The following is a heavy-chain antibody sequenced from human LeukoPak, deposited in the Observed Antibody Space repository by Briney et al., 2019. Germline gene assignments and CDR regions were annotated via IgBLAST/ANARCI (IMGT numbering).Heavy chain of an antibody. CDR2: ISHDGGNK. V-gene: IGHV3-30-3*01. Sequence: GGSLRLSCAASGFTFSSYTMHWVRQAPDKGLEWVAVISHDGGNKYYADSVKGRFTISRDNSKNTLYLQMNSLRAEDTAVYYCATPAAGTNYYYGMDVWGQGTTVTVSS. CDR3: ATPAAGTNYYYGMDV. J-gene: IGHJ6*02. CDR1: GFTFSSYT. D-gene: IGHD6-13*01.